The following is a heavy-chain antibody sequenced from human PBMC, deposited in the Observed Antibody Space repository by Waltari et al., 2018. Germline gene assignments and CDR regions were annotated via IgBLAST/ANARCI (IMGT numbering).Heavy chain of an antibody. CDR2: TISSVAST. D-gene: IGHD6-19*01. Sequence: DVQLLESGGNLVQPGGSLRLSCAASGFTFNSYAMNWGRQAPGKGLELVSGTISSVASTYYSDSVKGRFTISRDSSKNTVYLQMNSLRAEDTAVYYCAKGVESSGWYVGFDAFDIWGRGTMVIVSS. V-gene: IGHV3-23*01. CDR3: AKGVESSGWYVGFDAFDI. J-gene: IGHJ3*02. CDR1: GFTFNSYA.